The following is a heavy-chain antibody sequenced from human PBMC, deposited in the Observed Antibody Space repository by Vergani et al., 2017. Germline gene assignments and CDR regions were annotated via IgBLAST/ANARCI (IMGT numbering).Heavy chain of an antibody. CDR2: IYWNDDK. D-gene: IGHD6-6*01. CDR3: AHRRIAARHDAFDI. Sequence: QVTLKESGPALVKPTQTLTLTCTFSGFSLSTSGVGVGWIRQPPGKALEWLALIYWNDDKRDSPSLKSRLTITKDTSKNQVVLTMTNMDPVDTATYYCAHRRIAARHDAFDIWGQGTMVTVSS. J-gene: IGHJ3*02. V-gene: IGHV2-5*01. CDR1: GFSLSTSGVG.